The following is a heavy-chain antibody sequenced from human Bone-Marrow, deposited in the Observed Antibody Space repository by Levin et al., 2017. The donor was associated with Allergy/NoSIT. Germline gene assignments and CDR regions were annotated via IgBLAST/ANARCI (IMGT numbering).Heavy chain of an antibody. CDR3: AREYYMDV. CDR1: GYSISSDYY. Sequence: SETLSLTCAVSGYSISSDYYWGWIRQPPGKGLEWIGNIHETGSTKYNPSLKSRVTISVDTSKNQFSLQLTSVAAADTAVYFCAREYYMDVWGKGTTVTVSS. CDR2: IHETGST. J-gene: IGHJ6*03. V-gene: IGHV4-38-2*02.